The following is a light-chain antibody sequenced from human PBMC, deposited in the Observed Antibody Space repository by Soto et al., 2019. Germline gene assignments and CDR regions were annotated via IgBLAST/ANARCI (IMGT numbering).Light chain of an antibody. J-gene: IGLJ1*01. CDR2: RND. Sequence: QSVLTQPPSASGTPGQRVTISCSGSTSNIGSNTVHWYQQLPGTAPTLLIYRNDQRPSGVPARFSGSKSGTSAFLAISGLQSDDEADYYCAAWDDIMDEYVFGTGTKVTVL. V-gene: IGLV1-44*01. CDR1: TSNIGSNT. CDR3: AAWDDIMDEYV.